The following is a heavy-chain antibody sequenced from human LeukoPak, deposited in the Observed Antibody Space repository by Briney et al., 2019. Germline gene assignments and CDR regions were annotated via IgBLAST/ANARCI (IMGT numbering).Heavy chain of an antibody. CDR1: GFTFSNYA. J-gene: IGHJ4*02. CDR2: IRSSDGTT. D-gene: IGHD3-16*01. CDR3: AKLPTPYDFVDY. V-gene: IGHV3-23*01. Sequence: GGSLRLSCAASGFTFSNYAMSWVRQAPGKGLEWVSTIRSSDGTTHYPDSVKGRFTISRDNSKNTLILQMNNLRAEDTAVYYCAKLPTPYDFVDYWGQGTLVSVSA.